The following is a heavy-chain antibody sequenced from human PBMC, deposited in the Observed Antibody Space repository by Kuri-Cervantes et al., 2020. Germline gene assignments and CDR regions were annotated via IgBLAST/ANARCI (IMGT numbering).Heavy chain of an antibody. J-gene: IGHJ6*02. CDR2: INSDGSST. CDR3: ARERIRTVTYYGMDV. CDR1: GFTFSSYW. Sequence: GESLKISCAASGFTFSSYWMHWVRQAPGKGLVWVSRINSDGSSTSYADSVKGRFTISRDNAKNTLYLQMNSLRAEGTAVYYCARERIRTVTYYGMDVWGQGTTVTVSS. V-gene: IGHV3-74*01. D-gene: IGHD4-17*01.